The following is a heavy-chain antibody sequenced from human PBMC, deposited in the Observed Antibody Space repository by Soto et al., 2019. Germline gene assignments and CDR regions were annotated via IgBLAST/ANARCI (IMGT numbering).Heavy chain of an antibody. CDR1: GGTFSSYA. J-gene: IGHJ6*02. D-gene: IGHD6-19*01. V-gene: IGHV1-69*13. CDR3: ARDRSSGGFVEGYYYGMDA. Sequence: ASVKVSCKASGGTFSSYAISWVRQAPGQGLEWMGGIIPIFGTANYAQKFQGRVTITADESTSTAYMELSSLRSEDTAVYYCARDRSSGGFVEGYYYGMDAWGQGTTVTVSS. CDR2: IIPIFGTA.